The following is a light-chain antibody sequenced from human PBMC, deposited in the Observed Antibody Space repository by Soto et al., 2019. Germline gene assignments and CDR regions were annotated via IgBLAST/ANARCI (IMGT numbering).Light chain of an antibody. V-gene: IGLV6-57*04. CDR2: END. CDR3: QSYDTSLRV. CDR1: SGSIASDY. J-gene: IGLJ1*01. Sequence: NFMLTQPHSVSESPGKTVIISCTRSSGSIASDYVQWYQQRPGSAPTTVIYENDLRPSGVPDRFSGSIDSSSNSASLIISGLRTEDEADYYCQSYDTSLRVFGTGTKVTVL.